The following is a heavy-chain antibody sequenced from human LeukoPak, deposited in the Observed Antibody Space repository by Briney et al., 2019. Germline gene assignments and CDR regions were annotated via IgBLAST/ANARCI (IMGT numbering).Heavy chain of an antibody. CDR1: GGSISSSSYY. J-gene: IGHJ5*02. CDR3: ARGPRDTYYDFWSGYLSLPRFDP. Sequence: SETLSLTCTVSGGSISSSSYYWGWIRQPPGKGLEWIGEINHSGSTNYNPSLKSRVTISVDTSKNQFSLKLSSVTAADTAVYYCARGPRDTYYDFWSGYLSLPRFDPWGQGTLVTVSS. V-gene: IGHV4-39*07. D-gene: IGHD3-3*01. CDR2: INHSGST.